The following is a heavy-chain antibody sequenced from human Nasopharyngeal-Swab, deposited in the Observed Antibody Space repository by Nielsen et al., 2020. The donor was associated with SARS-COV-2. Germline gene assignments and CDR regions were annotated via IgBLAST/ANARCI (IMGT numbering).Heavy chain of an antibody. D-gene: IGHD2-15*01. V-gene: IGHV3-23*01. CDR3: AKDRGCSGGSCYVHWYFDL. J-gene: IGHJ2*01. CDR2: ISGSGGST. Sequence: GESLKISCAASGFTFSSYAMSWVRQAPGKGLEWVSAISGSGGSTYYADSVKGRFTISRDNSKNTLYLQMNSLRAEDTAVYYCAKDRGCSGGSCYVHWYFDLWGRGTLATVSS. CDR1: GFTFSSYA.